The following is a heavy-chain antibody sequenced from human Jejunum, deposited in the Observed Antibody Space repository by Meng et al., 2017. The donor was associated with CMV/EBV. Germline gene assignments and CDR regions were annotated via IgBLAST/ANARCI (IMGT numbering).Heavy chain of an antibody. Sequence: WVRRAARQGLRWMRIIGPSSSSASYAQKFQGRFAITKDTSTRRVYMELSSLRSEDTAVYYCASHDPYSASGGAFHIWGQGTVVTVSS. D-gene: IGHD1-26*01. J-gene: IGHJ3*02. V-gene: IGHV1-46*01. CDR3: ASHDPYSASGGAFHI. CDR2: IGPSSSSA.